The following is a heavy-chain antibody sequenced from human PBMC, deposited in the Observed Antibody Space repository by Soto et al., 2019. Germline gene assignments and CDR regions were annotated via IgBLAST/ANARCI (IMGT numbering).Heavy chain of an antibody. V-gene: IGHV4-59*01. Sequence: LETLSLTCTVSGGSISSYYWSWIRQPPGKGLEWIGYIYYSGSTNYNPSLKSRVTISVDTSKNQFSLKLSSVTAADTAVYYCAREGSSKDAFDIWGQGTMVTVSS. CDR2: IYYSGST. CDR3: AREGSSKDAFDI. CDR1: GGSISSYY. D-gene: IGHD6-6*01. J-gene: IGHJ3*02.